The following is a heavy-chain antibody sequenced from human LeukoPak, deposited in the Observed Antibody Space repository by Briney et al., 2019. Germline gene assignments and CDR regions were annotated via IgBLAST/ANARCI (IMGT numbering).Heavy chain of an antibody. Sequence: GGSLRLSCEASGFTFGTFWMSWVRQAPGKGLEWVTVISYDGTYKYYAESVKGRFTISRDNSKNTLYLQMNSLRPEDTALYYCARGGGYCVNGVCQKDYWGQGTLVTVSS. CDR1: GFTFGTFW. D-gene: IGHD2-8*01. V-gene: IGHV3-30*03. J-gene: IGHJ4*02. CDR2: ISYDGTYK. CDR3: ARGGGYCVNGVCQKDY.